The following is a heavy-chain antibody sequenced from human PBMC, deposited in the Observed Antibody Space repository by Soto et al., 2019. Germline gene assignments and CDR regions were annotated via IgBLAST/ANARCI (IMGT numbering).Heavy chain of an antibody. V-gene: IGHV3-13*01. Sequence: EVQLVESGGGLVQPGGSLRLSCAASGFTFSSYDMHWVRQATGKGLEWVSAIGTAGDTYYPGSVKGRFTISRENAKNSLYLQMVSLRADDTAVYYCARVYQKYYDSSCYSVYWCQGPLVTVSS. CDR1: GFTFSSYD. CDR2: IGTAGDT. J-gene: IGHJ4*02. D-gene: IGHD3-22*01. CDR3: ARVYQKYYDSSCYSVY.